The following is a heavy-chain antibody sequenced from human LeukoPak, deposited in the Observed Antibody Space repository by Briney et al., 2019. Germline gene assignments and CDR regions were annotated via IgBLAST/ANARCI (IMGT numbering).Heavy chain of an antibody. Sequence: PGGSLRLSCAASEFTFSIYWMSWVRQAPGKGLEWVANINQGGSEKYYVDSVKGRFTISRDNAKNSLYLQMNNLGADDTAVYYCARENSGGSAFDYWGQGTLVTVSS. J-gene: IGHJ4*02. CDR3: ARENSGGSAFDY. CDR2: INQGGSEK. CDR1: EFTFSIYW. D-gene: IGHD3-16*01. V-gene: IGHV3-7*01.